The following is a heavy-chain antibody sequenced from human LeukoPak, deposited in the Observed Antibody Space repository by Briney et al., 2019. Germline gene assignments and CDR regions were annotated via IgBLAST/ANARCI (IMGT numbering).Heavy chain of an antibody. Sequence: ASVKVSCKASGYTFTGYYVHWVRQAPGQGLEWMGWINPNSGGTNYAQKFQGWVTMTRDTSISTAYMELSRLRSDDTAVYYCAITVLLWSPLGYWGQGTLVTVSS. V-gene: IGHV1-2*04. CDR2: INPNSGGT. CDR1: GYTFTGYY. D-gene: IGHD3-10*01. CDR3: AITVLLWSPLGY. J-gene: IGHJ4*02.